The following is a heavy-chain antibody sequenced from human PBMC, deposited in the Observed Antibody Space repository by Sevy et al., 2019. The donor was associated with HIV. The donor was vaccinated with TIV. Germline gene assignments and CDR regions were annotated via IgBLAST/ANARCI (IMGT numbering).Heavy chain of an antibody. Sequence: GGSLRLSCTAFGFTFSTYAMYWVRQAPGKGLEWVAVISDDGNNKDYADSVKGRFTISRDNSKNTRYLQMNSLRADETAVYYCASHYYDSTGYYFPLEYWGQGTRVTVSS. CDR1: GFTFSTYA. CDR2: ISDDGNNK. D-gene: IGHD3-22*01. V-gene: IGHV3-30*04. CDR3: ASHYYDSTGYYFPLEY. J-gene: IGHJ4*02.